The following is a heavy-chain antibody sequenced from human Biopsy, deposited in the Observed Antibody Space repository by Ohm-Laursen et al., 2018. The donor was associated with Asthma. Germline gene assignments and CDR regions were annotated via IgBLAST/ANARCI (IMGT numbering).Heavy chain of an antibody. Sequence: GASVKVSCNASGYNFISFAIHWVRQAPGQRLEWMGWINAGNGNTKYSQKFQGRVTITADESTSTAYMELSSLRSEDTAVYYCARERIAARQRRYYFDYWGQGTLVTVSS. D-gene: IGHD6-6*01. CDR2: INAGNGNT. V-gene: IGHV1-3*01. CDR3: ARERIAARQRRYYFDY. CDR1: GYNFISFA. J-gene: IGHJ4*02.